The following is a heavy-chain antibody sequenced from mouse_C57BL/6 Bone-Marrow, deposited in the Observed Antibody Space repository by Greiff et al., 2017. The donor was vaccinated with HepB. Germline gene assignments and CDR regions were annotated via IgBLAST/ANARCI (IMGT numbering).Heavy chain of an antibody. V-gene: IGHV1-69*01. J-gene: IGHJ2*01. Sequence: QVQLQQPGAELVMPGASVKLSCTASGFNFTNYWMHWVKQRTGQGLEWIGRIDPSDSETKYNPKFKGKATITVDKSSSTAYMQLSSLTSEDTAVYYCARDARGAATHDYWGQGTMLTVSA. CDR2: IDPSDSET. CDR1: GFNFTNYW. D-gene: IGHD3-3*01. CDR3: ARDARGAATHDY.